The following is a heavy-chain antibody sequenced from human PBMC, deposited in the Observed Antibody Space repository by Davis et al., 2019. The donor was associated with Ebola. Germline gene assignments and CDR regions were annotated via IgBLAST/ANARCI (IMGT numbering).Heavy chain of an antibody. CDR2: IKQDGSEK. Sequence: PGGSLRLSCAASGFTFSSYAMSWVRQAPGKGLEWVANIKQDGSEKYYVDSVKGRFTISRDNAKNSLYLQMNSLRAEDTAVYYCAREVVGATTYFDYWGQGTPVTVSS. V-gene: IGHV3-7*03. CDR1: GFTFSSYA. D-gene: IGHD1-26*01. J-gene: IGHJ4*02. CDR3: AREVVGATTYFDY.